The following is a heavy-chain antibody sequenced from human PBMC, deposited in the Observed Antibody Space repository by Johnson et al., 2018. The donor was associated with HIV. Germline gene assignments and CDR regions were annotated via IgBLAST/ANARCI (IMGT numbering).Heavy chain of an antibody. CDR3: SRPWGASSSPDSFDL. CDR2: INWNGGTP. D-gene: IGHD6-13*01. V-gene: IGHV3-20*04. Sequence: DVQLAESGGGVARPGGSLRLSCEASGFTFDEYDMSWVRQGPGKGLEWVSDINWNGGTPGYADSVKGRFTISRDNAKNSLYLEMNNLRAEDTALYYCSRPWGASSSPDSFDLWGQGTMVTVSS. CDR1: GFTFDEYD. J-gene: IGHJ3*01.